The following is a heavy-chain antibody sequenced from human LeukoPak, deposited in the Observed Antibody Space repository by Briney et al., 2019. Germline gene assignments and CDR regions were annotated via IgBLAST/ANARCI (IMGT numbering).Heavy chain of an antibody. Sequence: PSETLSLTCNVSGGPISSSSYYWGWIRQPPGKGLKWIGSTNYSGSTYYNPSLKSRVTISVDTSKNQFSLKLSSVTAADTAVYYCARHEGYCSSTSCLGQFDYWGQGTLVTVSS. CDR2: TNYSGST. CDR1: GGPISSSSYY. V-gene: IGHV4-39*01. D-gene: IGHD2-2*01. CDR3: ARHEGYCSSTSCLGQFDY. J-gene: IGHJ4*02.